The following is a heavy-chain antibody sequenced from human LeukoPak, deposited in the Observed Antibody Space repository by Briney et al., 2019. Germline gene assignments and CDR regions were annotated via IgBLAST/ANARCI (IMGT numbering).Heavy chain of an antibody. CDR2: ISGGSSYT. J-gene: IGHJ4*02. Sequence: TGGSLRLSCAASGFTFSDYYMTWIRQAPGKGLEWVSYISGGSSYTNYADSVKGRFTISRDNAKNSLYLQMNSLRAEDTAIYYCAKAEGKNPTGGRWLDWGQGTLVTVSS. CDR1: GFTFSDYY. D-gene: IGHD6-19*01. V-gene: IGHV3-11*05. CDR3: AKAEGKNPTGGRWLD.